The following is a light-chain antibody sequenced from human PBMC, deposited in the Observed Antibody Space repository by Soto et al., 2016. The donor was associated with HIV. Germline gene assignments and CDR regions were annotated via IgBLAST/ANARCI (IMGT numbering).Light chain of an antibody. CDR1: SLRNYY. Sequence: SFELTQDPAVSVALGQTVRVTCQGESLRNYYASWFRQKPGEAPALVIYGRNNRPSGIPDRLSGSSSGNTASLTITGAQAEDEAVYYCNSRDSSGDPYVVFGGGTKLTVL. CDR2: GRN. V-gene: IGLV3-19*01. J-gene: IGLJ2*01. CDR3: NSRDSSGDPYVV.